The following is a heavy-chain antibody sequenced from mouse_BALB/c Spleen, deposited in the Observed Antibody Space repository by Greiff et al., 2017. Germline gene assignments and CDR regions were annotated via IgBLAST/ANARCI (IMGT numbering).Heavy chain of an antibody. Sequence: EVKLMESGPGLVKPSQSLSLTCTVTGYSITSDYAWNWIRQFPGNKLEWMGYISYSGSTSYNPSLKSRISITRDTSKNQFFLQLNSVTTEDTATYYCARPSNWVYAMDYWGQGTSVTVSS. D-gene: IGHD4-1*01. CDR3: ARPSNWVYAMDY. CDR1: GYSITSDYA. CDR2: ISYSGST. J-gene: IGHJ4*01. V-gene: IGHV3-2*02.